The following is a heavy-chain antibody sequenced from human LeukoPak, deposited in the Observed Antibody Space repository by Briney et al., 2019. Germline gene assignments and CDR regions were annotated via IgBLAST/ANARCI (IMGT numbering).Heavy chain of an antibody. V-gene: IGHV4-34*01. CDR2: INHSGST. Sequence: PSETLSLTCAVYGGSFSGYYWSWIRQPPGKGLEWIGEINHSGSTNYNPSLKSRVTISVDTSKNQFSLKLSSVTAADTAVYYCARSAYPRRRWFDPWGQGTLVTVSS. CDR1: GGSFSGYY. D-gene: IGHD3-16*01. CDR3: ARSAYPRRRWFDP. J-gene: IGHJ5*02.